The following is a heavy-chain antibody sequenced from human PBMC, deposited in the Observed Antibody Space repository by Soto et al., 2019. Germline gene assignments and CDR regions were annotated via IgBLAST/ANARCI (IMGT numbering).Heavy chain of an antibody. CDR3: AKGSGHYYYYYMDV. D-gene: IGHD3-10*01. V-gene: IGHV3-23*01. CDR2: ISGSSGTT. J-gene: IGHJ6*03. Sequence: GGSLRLSCAATGFTFTRYAMNWVRQAPGKGLEWVSAISGSSGTTYYADSVQGRFIVSRDNSKNTLYLQMNSLTVEDTAAYFCAKGSGHYYYYYMDVWGIGTTVTVSS. CDR1: GFTFTRYA.